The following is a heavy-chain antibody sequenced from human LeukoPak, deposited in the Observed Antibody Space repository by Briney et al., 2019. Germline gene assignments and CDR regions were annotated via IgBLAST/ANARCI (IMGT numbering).Heavy chain of an antibody. CDR3: AREQSITIFGVVSNPNDDAFDI. D-gene: IGHD3-3*01. Sequence: GGSLRLSCAASGFTFSSYGMHWVRQAPGKGREGVAVIWYDGSNKYYADSVKGRFTISRDNSKNTLYLQMNSLRAEDTAVYYCAREQSITIFGVVSNPNDDAFDIWGQGTMVTVSS. J-gene: IGHJ3*02. V-gene: IGHV3-33*01. CDR1: GFTFSSYG. CDR2: IWYDGSNK.